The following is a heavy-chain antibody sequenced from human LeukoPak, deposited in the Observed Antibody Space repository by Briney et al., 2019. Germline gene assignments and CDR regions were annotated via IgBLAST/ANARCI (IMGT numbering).Heavy chain of an antibody. CDR1: GGSLSSGGYS. V-gene: IGHV4-30-2*01. Sequence: PSETLSLSCAVSGGSLSSGGYSKSWIRHPPGKGLEGIGYLHQGGSNYFSRSLQGRVPISVDMSKNQFSLKVSPVNGADTAVYWCGRKSGYARDYLGQGNLVTV. CDR2: LHQGGSN. CDR3: GRKSGYARDY. D-gene: IGHD5-12*01. J-gene: IGHJ4*02.